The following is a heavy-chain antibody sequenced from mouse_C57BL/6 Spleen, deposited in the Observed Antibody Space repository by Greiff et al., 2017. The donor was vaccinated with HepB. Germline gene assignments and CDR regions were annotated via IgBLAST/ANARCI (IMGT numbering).Heavy chain of an antibody. CDR1: GFTFSSYA. D-gene: IGHD3-2*02. Sequence: EVMLVESGEGLVKPGGSLKLSCAASGFTFSSYAMSWVRQTPEKRLEWVAYISSGGDYIYYADTVKGRFTISRDNARNTLYLQMSMLKSEDTAMYYCARDTAKATYYYAMDYWGQGTSVTVSS. CDR3: ARDTAKATYYYAMDY. J-gene: IGHJ4*01. V-gene: IGHV5S21*01. CDR2: ISSGGDYI.